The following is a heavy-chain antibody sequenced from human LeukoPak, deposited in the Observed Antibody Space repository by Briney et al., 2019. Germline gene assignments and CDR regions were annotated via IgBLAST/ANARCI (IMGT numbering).Heavy chain of an antibody. Sequence: ASVKVSCKASGYTFTSYSLNWVRQAPGQGLDWMGWINSNTGNPTYAQGFTGRFVFSLDSSVNTAYLQINSLEAEDTAVYYCAREAAVAGTIDYWGQGTLVTVSS. V-gene: IGHV7-4-1*02. CDR1: GYTFTSYS. D-gene: IGHD6-19*01. J-gene: IGHJ4*02. CDR2: INSNTGNP. CDR3: AREAAVAGTIDY.